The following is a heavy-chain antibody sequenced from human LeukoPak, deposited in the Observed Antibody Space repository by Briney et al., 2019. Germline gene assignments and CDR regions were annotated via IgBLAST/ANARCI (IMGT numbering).Heavy chain of an antibody. CDR1: GYTLTELS. J-gene: IGHJ4*02. D-gene: IGHD3-10*01. CDR3: ASAAYYYGSGSYGYFDY. CDR2: FDPEDGET. Sequence: ASVKGSCKVSGYTLTELSMHWVRQAPRKGLEWMGGFDPEDGETIYAQKFQGRVTMTEDTSTDTAYMELSSLRSEDTAVYYCASAAYYYGSGSYGYFDYWGQGTLVTVSS. V-gene: IGHV1-24*01.